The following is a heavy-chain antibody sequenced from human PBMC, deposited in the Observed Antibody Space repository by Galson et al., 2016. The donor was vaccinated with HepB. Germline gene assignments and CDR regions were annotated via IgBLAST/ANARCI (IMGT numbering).Heavy chain of an antibody. Sequence: SLRLSCAAAGFTFRSYGMSWVRRSPAKGLEWVANIKKDGSEEKYLDSVKDRFIISRDNAQDSVSLQMNNVTVDDTAVYFCARGHPASGGSNFDYWGQGVVVTVSA. CDR3: ARGHPASGGSNFDY. D-gene: IGHD6-19*01. V-gene: IGHV3-7*03. CDR1: GFTFRSYG. CDR2: IKKDGSEE. J-gene: IGHJ4*02.